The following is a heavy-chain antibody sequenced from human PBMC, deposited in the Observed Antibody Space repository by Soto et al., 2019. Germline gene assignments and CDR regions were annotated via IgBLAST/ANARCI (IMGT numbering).Heavy chain of an antibody. CDR3: AADQIYDFWSGYYFRLGY. D-gene: IGHD3-3*01. CDR2: INAGNGNS. J-gene: IGHJ4*02. Sequence: GASVKVSCKASGYTFTSYAMHWVRQAPGQRLEWMGWINAGNGNSKYSQKFQGRVTITRDTSASTAYMELSSLRSEDTAVYYCAADQIYDFWSGYYFRLGYWGQGTLVTVSS. CDR1: GYTFTSYA. V-gene: IGHV1-3*01.